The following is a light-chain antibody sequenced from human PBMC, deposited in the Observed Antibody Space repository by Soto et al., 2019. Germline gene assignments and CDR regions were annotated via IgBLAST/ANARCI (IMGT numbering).Light chain of an antibody. Sequence: DIQMTQSPSTLSASVGDRVTITCRASQSIRSWLAWYQQKPGKAPKLLIYDASSLESGVPSRFSGSGSGTEVTITTSSLQPDDFATYYCQQYNTYSPWTFGQGTKVEIK. CDR1: QSIRSW. CDR3: QQYNTYSPWT. CDR2: DAS. V-gene: IGKV1-5*01. J-gene: IGKJ1*01.